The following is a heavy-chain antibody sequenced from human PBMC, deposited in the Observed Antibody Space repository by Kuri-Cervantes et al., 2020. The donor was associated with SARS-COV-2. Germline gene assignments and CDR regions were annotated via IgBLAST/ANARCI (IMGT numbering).Heavy chain of an antibody. Sequence: GGSLRLSCAASGFTFSSYWMSWVRQAPGKGLEWVANIKQDGSEKYYVDSVKGRFTISRDNAKNSLYLKMNSLRAEDTAVYYCARAVLGVVAYFDYWGQGTLVTVSS. V-gene: IGHV3-7*04. J-gene: IGHJ4*02. D-gene: IGHD3-3*01. CDR1: GFTFSSYW. CDR2: IKQDGSEK. CDR3: ARAVLGVVAYFDY.